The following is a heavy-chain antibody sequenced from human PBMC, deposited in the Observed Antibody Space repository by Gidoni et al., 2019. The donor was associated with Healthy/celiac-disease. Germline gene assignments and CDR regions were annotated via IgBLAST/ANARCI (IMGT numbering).Heavy chain of an antibody. CDR3: AKDLSSGRGY. CDR1: GFTFISYA. V-gene: IGHV3-23*01. J-gene: IGHJ4*02. Sequence: EVQLLEYGGGLVQPGGSLRLSCAASGFTFISYAMSWVSQAPGKGLEWVSAMSGSGGSTYYADSVKGRFTISRDNSKNTLYLQMNSLRAEDTAVYYCAKDLSSGRGYWGQGTLVTVSS. CDR2: MSGSGGST.